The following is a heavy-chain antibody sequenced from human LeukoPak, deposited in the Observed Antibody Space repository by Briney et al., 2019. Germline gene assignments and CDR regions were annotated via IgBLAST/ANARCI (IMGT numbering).Heavy chain of an antibody. D-gene: IGHD3-22*01. CDR2: MWSDGSNK. V-gene: IGHV3-33*06. CDR3: AKADPLYYYDSSGPLAY. CDR1: GFTFRTDG. J-gene: IGHJ4*02. Sequence: GGSLRLSCAASGFTFRTDGMHWVRQAPGKGLEWVANMWSDGSNKNYADSVKGRFTISRDNSKNTLFLQMNSLRAEDTAVYYCAKADPLYYYDSSGPLAYWGQGTLVTVSS.